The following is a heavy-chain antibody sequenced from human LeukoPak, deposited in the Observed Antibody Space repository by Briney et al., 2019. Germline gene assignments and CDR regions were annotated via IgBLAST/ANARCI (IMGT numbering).Heavy chain of an antibody. V-gene: IGHV4-30-4*08. CDR2: IYYSGST. CDR3: ARSQLLYVDWFDP. CDR1: GGSISSGDYY. D-gene: IGHD2-2*02. J-gene: IGHJ5*02. Sequence: ASETLSLTCTVSGGSISSGDYYWSWIRQPPGKGLEWIGYIYYSGSTYYNPSLKSRVTISVDTSKNQFSLKLSSVTAADTAVYSGARSQLLYVDWFDPGGQETLVTVSS.